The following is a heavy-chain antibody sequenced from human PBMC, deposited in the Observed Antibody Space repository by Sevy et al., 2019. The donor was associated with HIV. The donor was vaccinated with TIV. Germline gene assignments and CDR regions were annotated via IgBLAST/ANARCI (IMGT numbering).Heavy chain of an antibody. Sequence: GGSLRLSCAASGFTFSSYAMSWVRQAPGKGLEWVSAISGSGGSTYYADSVKGRFTISRDKSKKPQYLQMNSLGAEDTAVYYCAKFLDIVVVPAAVDYWGQGTLVTVSS. CDR1: GFTFSSYA. J-gene: IGHJ4*02. D-gene: IGHD2-2*03. V-gene: IGHV3-23*01. CDR2: ISGSGGST. CDR3: AKFLDIVVVPAAVDY.